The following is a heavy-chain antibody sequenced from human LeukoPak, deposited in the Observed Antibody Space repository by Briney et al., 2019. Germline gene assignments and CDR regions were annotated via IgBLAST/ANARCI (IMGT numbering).Heavy chain of an antibody. V-gene: IGHV3-74*01. D-gene: IGHD1-26*01. CDR3: AREDGGSYYVAPVYYYYYYMDV. Sequence: PGGSLRLSCAASGFTFNNYWMHWVRQAPGKGLVWVSRINSDGSSTSYADSVKGRFTISRDNAKNTLYLQMNSLRAEDTAVYYCAREDGGSYYVAPVYYYYYYMDVWGKGTTVTVSS. J-gene: IGHJ6*03. CDR2: INSDGSST. CDR1: GFTFNNYW.